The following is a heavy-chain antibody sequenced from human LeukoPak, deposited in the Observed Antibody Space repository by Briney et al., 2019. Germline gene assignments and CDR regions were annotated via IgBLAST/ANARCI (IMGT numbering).Heavy chain of an antibody. CDR2: IIPIFGIA. CDR3: ARETGEQLWNSFDP. V-gene: IGHV1-69*04. J-gene: IGHJ5*02. D-gene: IGHD5-18*01. Sequence: SVKVSCKASGGTVSSYAISWVRQAPGQGLEWMGRIIPIFGIANYAQKFQGRVTITADKSTSTAYMELSSLRSEDTAVYYCARETGEQLWNSFDPWGQGTLVTVSS. CDR1: GGTVSSYA.